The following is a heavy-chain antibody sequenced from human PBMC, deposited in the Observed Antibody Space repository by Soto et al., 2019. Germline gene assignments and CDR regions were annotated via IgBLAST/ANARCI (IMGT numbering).Heavy chain of an antibody. CDR3: SRVGSTYFQESSGDYYVY. CDR2: INPSDDGI. V-gene: IGHV1-46*03. CDR1: GYTFGSYY. J-gene: IGHJ4*01. D-gene: IGHD3-22*01. Sequence: ASVKVSCKASGYTFGSYYMHWVRQAPGQGLEWMGLINPSDDGISYAQKFQGRVFMSKDTSTSTVYMELSSLRSDDTAVYYCSRVGSTYFQESSGDYYVYWG.